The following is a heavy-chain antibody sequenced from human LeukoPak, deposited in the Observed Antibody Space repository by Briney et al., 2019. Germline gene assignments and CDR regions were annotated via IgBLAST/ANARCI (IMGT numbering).Heavy chain of an antibody. CDR1: GFTFSSYA. D-gene: IGHD3-22*01. V-gene: IGHV3-23*01. CDR3: AKGVYYYDSSGYYHFDY. J-gene: IGHJ4*02. CDR2: ISGSGGST. Sequence: GGSLRLSCAASGFTFSSYAMSWVRQAPGKGLEWVSAISGSGGSTYYADSVKGRFTISRDNSKNTLYLQMNSLRAEDTAVYYCAKGVYYYDSSGYYHFDYWGQGALVTVSS.